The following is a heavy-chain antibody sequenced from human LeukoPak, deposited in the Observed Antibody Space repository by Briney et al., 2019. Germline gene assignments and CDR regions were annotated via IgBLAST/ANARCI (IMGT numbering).Heavy chain of an antibody. D-gene: IGHD6-6*01. CDR2: IVVGSGNT. CDR1: GFTFTSSA. J-gene: IGHJ4*02. Sequence: SVKVSCKASGFTFTSSAVQWVRQARGQRLEWIGWIVVGSGNTNYAQKFQGRVTMTRDTSTSTVYMELSSLRSEDTAVYYCARDSSSSVGPYWGQGTLVTVSS. V-gene: IGHV1-58*01. CDR3: ARDSSSSVGPY.